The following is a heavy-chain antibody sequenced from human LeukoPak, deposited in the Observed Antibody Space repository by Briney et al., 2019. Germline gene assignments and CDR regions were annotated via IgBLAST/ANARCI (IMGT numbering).Heavy chain of an antibody. CDR2: ISAYNGNT. CDR1: GGTFSSYT. V-gene: IGHV1-18*01. D-gene: IGHD3-16*01. Sequence: GASVKVSCKASGGTFSSYTISWVRQAPGQGLEWMGWISAYNGNTNYAQKLQGRVTMTTDTSTSTAYMELRSLRSDDTAVYYCARRSWGSYYFDYWGQGTLVTVSS. J-gene: IGHJ4*02. CDR3: ARRSWGSYYFDY.